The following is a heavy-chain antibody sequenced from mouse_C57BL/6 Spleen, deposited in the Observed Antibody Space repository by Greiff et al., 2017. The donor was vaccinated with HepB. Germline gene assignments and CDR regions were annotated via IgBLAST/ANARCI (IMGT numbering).Heavy chain of an antibody. J-gene: IGHJ4*01. CDR3: ARYYGSSAYYAMDY. V-gene: IGHV1-64*01. Sequence: VKLQQPGAELVKPGASVKLSCKASGYTFTSYWMHWVKQRPGQGLEWIGMIHPNSGSTNYNEKFKSKATLTVDKSSSTAYMQLSSLTSEDSAVYYCARYYGSSAYYAMDYWGQGTSVTVSS. CDR1: GYTFTSYW. D-gene: IGHD1-1*01. CDR2: IHPNSGST.